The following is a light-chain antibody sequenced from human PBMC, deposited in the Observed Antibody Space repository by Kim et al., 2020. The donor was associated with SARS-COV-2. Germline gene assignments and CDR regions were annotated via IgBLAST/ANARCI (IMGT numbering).Light chain of an antibody. J-gene: IGKJ3*01. CDR2: DAS. CDR1: RSFGSC. CDR3: QQNNSYPLT. Sequence: ALVGDRVTTTCRASRSFGSCLTWYQKKPGKAPRFVIYDASILKSGVPSRFRGSGSETDFTLTTSSLQPEDFATYYCQQNNSYPLTFGPGTKVDIK. V-gene: IGKV1-39*01.